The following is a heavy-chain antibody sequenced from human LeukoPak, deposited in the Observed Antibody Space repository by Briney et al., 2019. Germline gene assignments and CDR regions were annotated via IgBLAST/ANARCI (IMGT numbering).Heavy chain of an antibody. J-gene: IGHJ4*02. Sequence: SETLSLTCTVSGGSISSGSYYWSWIRQPAGKTLEWIGRIYYSGSTYYNPSLKSRVTISVDTSKNQFSLKLSSVTAADTAVYYCARNRVSSGYAFDYWGQGTLVTVSS. CDR3: ARNRVSSGYAFDY. V-gene: IGHV4-39*01. D-gene: IGHD3-22*01. CDR2: IYYSGST. CDR1: GGSISSGSYY.